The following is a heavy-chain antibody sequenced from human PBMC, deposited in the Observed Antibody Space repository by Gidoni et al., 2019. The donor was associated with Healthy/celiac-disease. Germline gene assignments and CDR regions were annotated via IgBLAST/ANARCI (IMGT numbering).Heavy chain of an antibody. D-gene: IGHD6-19*01. Sequence: EVQPLESGGGLVQPGGSLRLSCSSSGFTFSSYAMSWVRQAPGKGLEWVSAIRGSGGSTYYADSVKGRFTISRDNSKKTRYLQMNSLRAEDTAVYYCAKDGGRDSSGRLGFDYWGQGTLVTVSS. CDR3: AKDGGRDSSGRLGFDY. V-gene: IGHV3-23*01. J-gene: IGHJ4*02. CDR1: GFTFSSYA. CDR2: IRGSGGST.